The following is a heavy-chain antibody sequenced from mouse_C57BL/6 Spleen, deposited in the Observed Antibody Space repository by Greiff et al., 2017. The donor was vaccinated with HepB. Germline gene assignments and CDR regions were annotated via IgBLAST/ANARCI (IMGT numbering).Heavy chain of an antibody. Sequence: EVQLQESGGGLVKPGGSLKLSCAASGFTFSDYGMHWVRQAPEKGLEWVAYISSGSSTIYYADTVKGRFTISRDNAKNTLFLQMTSLRSEDTAMYYCAKGDHYYGSSPYWYFDVWGTGTTVTVSS. D-gene: IGHD1-1*01. V-gene: IGHV5-17*01. CDR1: GFTFSDYG. CDR2: ISSGSSTI. CDR3: AKGDHYYGSSPYWYFDV. J-gene: IGHJ1*03.